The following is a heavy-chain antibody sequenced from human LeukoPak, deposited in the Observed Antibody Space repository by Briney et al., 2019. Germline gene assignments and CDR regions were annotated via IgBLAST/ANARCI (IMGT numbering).Heavy chain of an antibody. CDR1: GYTFTSYG. CDR3: AREEASIAAADLYNWFDP. J-gene: IGHJ5*02. V-gene: IGHV1-3*01. Sequence: ASVKVSCKASGYTFTSYGISWVRQAPGQRLEWMGWINAGNGNTKYSQKFQGRVTITRDTSASTAYMELSSLRSEDTAVYYCAREEASIAAADLYNWFDPWGQGTLVTVSS. CDR2: INAGNGNT. D-gene: IGHD6-13*01.